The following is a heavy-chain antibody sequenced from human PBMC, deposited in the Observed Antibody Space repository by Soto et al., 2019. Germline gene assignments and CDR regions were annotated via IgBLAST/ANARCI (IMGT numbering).Heavy chain of an antibody. CDR2: IYYSGST. D-gene: IGHD6-13*01. V-gene: IGHV4-59*01. CDR3: ARDQGIAALNWFDP. CDR1: GGSISSYY. J-gene: IGHJ5*02. Sequence: PSEPLSLTCTVSGGSISSYYWSWIRQPPGKGLEWIGYIYYSGSTNYNPPLKSRVTISVDTSKNQFSLKLSSVTATDTAVYYCARDQGIAALNWFDPLGTGTLVTVSS.